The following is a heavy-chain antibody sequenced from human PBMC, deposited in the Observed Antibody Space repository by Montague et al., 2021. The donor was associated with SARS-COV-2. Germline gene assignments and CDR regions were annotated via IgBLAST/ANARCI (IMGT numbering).Heavy chain of an antibody. V-gene: IGHV4-34*01. CDR2: INHSGST. CDR3: ARGAATVTMRVVVFTGAGWYFDL. CDR1: GGSFSGYY. Sequence: SETLSLTCAVHGGSFSGYYWSWIRQPPGKGLEWIGEINHSGSTNYNPSLKSRVSISVDTSKNQFSLKLSSVTAADTAVYYCARGAATVTMRVVVFTGAGWYFDLWGRDTLVTVSS. D-gene: IGHD3-22*01. J-gene: IGHJ2*01.